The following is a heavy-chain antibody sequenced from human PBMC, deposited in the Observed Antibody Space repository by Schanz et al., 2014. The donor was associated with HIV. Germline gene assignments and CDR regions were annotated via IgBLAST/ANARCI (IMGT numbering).Heavy chain of an antibody. CDR3: AKVARWDYYGMDV. Sequence: QVLESGGGVVQPGRSLRLSCAASGFTFSNFAMHWVRQAPGKGLEWAAVIWYDGSYKYYADSVKGRFTISRDNPKNTLYLQMNSLRTEDTAVYYCAKVARWDYYGMDVWGQGTTVTVSS. CDR2: IWYDGSYK. CDR1: GFTFSNFA. V-gene: IGHV3-33*06. J-gene: IGHJ6*02.